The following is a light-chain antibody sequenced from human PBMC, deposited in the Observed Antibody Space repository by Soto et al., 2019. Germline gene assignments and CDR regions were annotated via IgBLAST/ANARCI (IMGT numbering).Light chain of an antibody. Sequence: DVAMTVSPLSLPVTLGEPASLSSRSSQSLVFSDGSTYLRWIHQKPGQAPRRXXXSVSHRDTGVPDRFSGSGSGTDFTLKISRVETADVGVYYCMQGTYWPPYTFGQGTRLEIK. CDR1: QSLVFSDGSTY. CDR2: SVS. J-gene: IGKJ2*01. CDR3: MQGTYWPPYT. V-gene: IGKV2-30*01.